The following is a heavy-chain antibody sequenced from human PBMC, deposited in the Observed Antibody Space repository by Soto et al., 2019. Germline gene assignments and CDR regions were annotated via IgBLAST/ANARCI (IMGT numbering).Heavy chain of an antibody. D-gene: IGHD3-22*01. V-gene: IGHV1-8*01. CDR1: AYTFTRYD. Sequence: ASVKVSCKASAYTFTRYDINWVRQATGQGLEWMGWINPNSGNTGYARKFRGRVTMTTDTSASTAYMELSSLTSGDTAVYYCARGLDYYYSSGYDYWGQGPLVTVSS. CDR2: INPNSGNT. J-gene: IGHJ4*02. CDR3: ARGLDYYYSSGYDY.